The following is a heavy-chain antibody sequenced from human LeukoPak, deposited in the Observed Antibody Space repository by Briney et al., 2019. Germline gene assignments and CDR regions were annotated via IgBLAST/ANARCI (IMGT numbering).Heavy chain of an antibody. CDR3: TTRRVDTGMVTGDC. D-gene: IGHD5-18*01. CDR2: ISGSGGST. V-gene: IGHV3-23*01. J-gene: IGHJ4*02. Sequence: GGSLRLSCAASGFTFSSYAMSWVRQAPGKGLEWVSAISGSGGSTYYADSVKGRFTISRDNSKNTLYLQMNSLRAEDTAVYYCTTRRVDTGMVTGDCWGQGTLVTVSS. CDR1: GFTFSSYA.